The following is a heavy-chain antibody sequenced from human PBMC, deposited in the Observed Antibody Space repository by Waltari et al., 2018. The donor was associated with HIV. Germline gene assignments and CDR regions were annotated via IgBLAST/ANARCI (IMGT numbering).Heavy chain of an antibody. CDR1: GGSISSSSSY. Sequence: QLQLQESGPGLVKPSETLSLTCTVSGGSISSSSSYWGWIRQPPGKGLEWIGSIYYSGSTYYNPSLKSRVTISVDTSKNQFSLKLSSVTAADTAVYYCARHGPLGYYYDSSGYNEGVYYFDYWGQGTLVTVSS. V-gene: IGHV4-39*01. J-gene: IGHJ4*02. CDR3: ARHGPLGYYYDSSGYNEGVYYFDY. CDR2: IYYSGST. D-gene: IGHD3-22*01.